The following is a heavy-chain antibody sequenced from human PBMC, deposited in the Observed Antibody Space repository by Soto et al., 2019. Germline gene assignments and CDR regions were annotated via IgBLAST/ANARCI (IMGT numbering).Heavy chain of an antibody. Sequence: ASLKVSCKASGYTFTSYYMHWVRQAPGQGLEWMGIINPSGGSTSYAQKFQGRVTMTRDTSTSTVYMELSSLRSEDTAVYYCARGFGGIVVVVAATRGAFDIWGQGTMVTVSS. D-gene: IGHD2-15*01. CDR2: INPSGGST. J-gene: IGHJ3*02. V-gene: IGHV1-46*03. CDR1: GYTFTSYY. CDR3: ARGFGGIVVVVAATRGAFDI.